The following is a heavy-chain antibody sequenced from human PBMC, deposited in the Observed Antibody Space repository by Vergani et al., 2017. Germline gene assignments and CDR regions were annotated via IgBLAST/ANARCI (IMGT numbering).Heavy chain of an antibody. V-gene: IGHV4-34*01. J-gene: IGHJ6*02. CDR3: ARGYGSSWYFPRNYYYGMDV. CDR2: INHSGST. Sequence: QVQLQQWGAGLLEPSETLSLTCAVYGGSFSGYYWSWIRQPPGKGLEWIGEINHSGSTNYNPSLKSRVTISVDTSKNQFSLKLSSVTAADTAVYYCARGYGSSWYFPRNYYYGMDVWGQGTTVTVSS. D-gene: IGHD6-13*01. CDR1: GGSFSGYY.